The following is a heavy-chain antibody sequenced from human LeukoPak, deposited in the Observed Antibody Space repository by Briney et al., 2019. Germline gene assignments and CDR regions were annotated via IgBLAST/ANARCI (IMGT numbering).Heavy chain of an antibody. CDR1: GFTFSSYW. D-gene: IGHD6-19*01. Sequence: PGGSLRLSCAASGFTFSSYWMSWVRQAAGKGLEWVAIIKQEGSENYYVDSVKGRFTISRDNAKNLLYLQMNSLRAEDTAVYYCARAPSGWTYYYYGMDVWGQGTTVTVSS. J-gene: IGHJ6*02. V-gene: IGHV3-7*01. CDR3: ARAPSGWTYYYYGMDV. CDR2: IKQEGSEN.